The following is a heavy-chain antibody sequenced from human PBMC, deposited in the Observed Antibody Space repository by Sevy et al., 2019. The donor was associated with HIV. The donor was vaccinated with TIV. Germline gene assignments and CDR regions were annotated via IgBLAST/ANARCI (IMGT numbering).Heavy chain of an antibody. Sequence: ASVKVSCKASGYTFISYTMHWVRQAPGQRLEWMGWINAGNGNTIYSQKFQGRVTITRDTSASTAYMELSSLRSEDTAVYYCARDKSYYYDSSGYDAFDIWGQGTMVTVSS. CDR2: INAGNGNT. CDR1: GYTFISYT. J-gene: IGHJ3*02. V-gene: IGHV1-3*01. D-gene: IGHD3-22*01. CDR3: ARDKSYYYDSSGYDAFDI.